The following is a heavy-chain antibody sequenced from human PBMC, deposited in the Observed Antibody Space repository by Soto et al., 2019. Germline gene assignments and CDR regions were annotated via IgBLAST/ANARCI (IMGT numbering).Heavy chain of an antibody. D-gene: IGHD4-4*01. CDR3: ARVDYSNYVLNYYYYYGMDV. V-gene: IGHV1-69*06. CDR2: IIPIFGTA. CDR1: GGTFSSYA. J-gene: IGHJ6*02. Sequence: QVQLVQSGAEVKKPGSSVKVSCKASGGTFSSYAISWVRQAPGQGLEWMGVIIPIFGTANYAQKFQGRVTITADKSTSTAYMELSSLRSEDTAVYYCARVDYSNYVLNYYYYYGMDVWGQGTTVTVSS.